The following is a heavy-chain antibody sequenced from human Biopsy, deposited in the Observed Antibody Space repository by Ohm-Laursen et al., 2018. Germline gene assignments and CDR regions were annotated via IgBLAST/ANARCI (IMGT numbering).Heavy chain of an antibody. V-gene: IGHV4-34*01. CDR1: GESFNGYY. D-gene: IGHD4/OR15-4a*01. CDR3: ARGPYGDNAGAFDV. Sequence: SDTLSLTWAVYGESFNGYYWSWIRQTPGKGLEWIGEINHSGRTNYNPSLKSRLTISVDKSKNHFSLRLTSVTAADTATYFCARGPYGDNAGAFDVWGQGTVVTVSS. J-gene: IGHJ3*01. CDR2: INHSGRT.